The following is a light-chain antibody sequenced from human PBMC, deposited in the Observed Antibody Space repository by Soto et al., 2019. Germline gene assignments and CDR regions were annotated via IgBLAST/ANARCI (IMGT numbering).Light chain of an antibody. J-gene: IGKJ1*01. CDR1: HNIGTY. Sequence: DIQMTQSPPSLSESVGDRVTITCRASHNIGTYLNWYQQTPGTPPKSLIYGASSLQSGVASKFRVSGSGTYFSLTVSSLQPHDFRTYCCHQRYSNPKSFGPGTKVELK. CDR2: GAS. V-gene: IGKV1-39*01. CDR3: HQRYSNPKS.